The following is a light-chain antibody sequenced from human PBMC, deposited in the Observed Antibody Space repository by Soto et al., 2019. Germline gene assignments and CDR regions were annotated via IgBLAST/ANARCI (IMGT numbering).Light chain of an antibody. CDR3: QRRSDWPPEYT. J-gene: IGKJ2*01. Sequence: EIVLTQSPATLSLSPGERATLSCRASRSVSSYLVWYQQKPGQAPRFLISDASNRAAGIPARFSGSGSGTDFTLTISSLEPEDFGIYYCQRRSDWPPEYTFGQGTKLVIK. V-gene: IGKV3-11*01. CDR2: DAS. CDR1: RSVSSY.